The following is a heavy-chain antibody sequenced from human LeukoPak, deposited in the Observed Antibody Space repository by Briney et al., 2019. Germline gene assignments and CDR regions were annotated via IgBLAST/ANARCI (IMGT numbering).Heavy chain of an antibody. CDR2: TNPSGSRT. CDR3: ARGRAAAGLDYFDY. V-gene: IGHV1-46*01. D-gene: IGHD6-13*01. Sequence: ASVKVSCKASGYTFTSYYMHWVRQAPGQGLEWMGMTNPSGSRTSYAQKFQGRVTMTRDTSTSTVYMELGSLRSEDTAVFYCARGRAAAGLDYFDYWGQGTLVTVSS. J-gene: IGHJ4*02. CDR1: GYTFTSYY.